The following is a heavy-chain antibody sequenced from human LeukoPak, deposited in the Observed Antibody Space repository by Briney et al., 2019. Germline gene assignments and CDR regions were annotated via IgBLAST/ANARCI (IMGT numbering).Heavy chain of an antibody. CDR3: ARETGSGWEFDY. CDR2: ISYDGTNK. CDR1: GFTFSSYA. D-gene: IGHD6-19*01. J-gene: IGHJ4*02. Sequence: GRSLRLSCAASGFTFSSYAMHWVRQAPGKGLEWVAVISYDGTNKYYADTVKGRFTISRDNSKNTLYLQMNSLRAEDTAVYYCARETGSGWEFDYWGQGTLVTVSS. V-gene: IGHV3-30-3*01.